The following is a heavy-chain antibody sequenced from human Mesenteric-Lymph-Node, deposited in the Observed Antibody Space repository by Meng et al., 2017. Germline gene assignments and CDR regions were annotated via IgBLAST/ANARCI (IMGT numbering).Heavy chain of an antibody. CDR3: ARSLGSSSGDY. J-gene: IGHJ4*02. V-gene: IGHV3-20*04. Sequence: GESLKISCAASGFTFDDYGMSWVRQAPGKGLEWVSGINWNGGSTGYADSVKGRFTISRDNAKNSLYLQMNSLRAEDTAVYYCARSLGSSSGDYWGQGTLVTVSS. CDR2: INWNGGST. D-gene: IGHD6-13*01. CDR1: GFTFDDYG.